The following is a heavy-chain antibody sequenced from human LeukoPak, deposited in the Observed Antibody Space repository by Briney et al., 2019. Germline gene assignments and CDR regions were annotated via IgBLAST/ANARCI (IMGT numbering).Heavy chain of an antibody. Sequence: ASETLSLTCAVYGGSFSGYYWSWIRQPPGKGLEWIGEINHSGSTNYNPSLKSRVTISVDTSKNQFSLKLSSVTAADTAVYYCARRLSYDILTGYYKRNWFDPWGQGTLVTVSS. CDR1: GGSFSGYY. J-gene: IGHJ5*02. CDR2: INHSGST. D-gene: IGHD3-9*01. CDR3: ARRLSYDILTGYYKRNWFDP. V-gene: IGHV4-34*01.